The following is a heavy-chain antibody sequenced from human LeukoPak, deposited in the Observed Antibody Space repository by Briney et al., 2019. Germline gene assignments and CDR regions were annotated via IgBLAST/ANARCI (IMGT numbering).Heavy chain of an antibody. V-gene: IGHV1-2*02. CDR2: INPNSGGT. Sequence: ASVKVSCKASGYTFTGYHMHWVRQAPGQGLEWMGWINPNSGGTNYAQKFQGRVTMTRDTSISTAYMELSRLRSDDTAVYYCARDRSGSSSWYSWFDPWGQGTLVTVSS. D-gene: IGHD6-13*01. J-gene: IGHJ5*02. CDR1: GYTFTGYH. CDR3: ARDRSGSSSWYSWFDP.